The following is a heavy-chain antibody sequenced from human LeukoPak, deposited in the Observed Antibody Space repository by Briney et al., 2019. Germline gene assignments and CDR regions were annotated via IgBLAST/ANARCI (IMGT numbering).Heavy chain of an antibody. Sequence: GGSLRLSCAASGFTVSSNYMSWVRQAPGKGLEWVSVIYSGGSTYYADSVKGRFTISRDNSKNTLYLQMNSLRAEDTAVYYCARGYMDYYYYGMDVWGQGTTVTVSS. CDR3: ARGYMDYYYYGMDV. V-gene: IGHV3-53*01. CDR2: IYSGGST. D-gene: IGHD5-12*01. CDR1: GFTVSSNY. J-gene: IGHJ6*02.